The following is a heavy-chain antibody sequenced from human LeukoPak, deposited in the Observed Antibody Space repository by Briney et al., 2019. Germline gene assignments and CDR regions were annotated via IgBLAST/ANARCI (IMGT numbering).Heavy chain of an antibody. V-gene: IGHV3-49*04. CDR1: GFTFGDHA. D-gene: IGHD5-18*01. J-gene: IGHJ6*02. CDR2: IRSKGYGGTT. CDR3: SRGPIQLWRHYGMDV. Sequence: GGSLRLSCTASGFTFGDHAMSWVRQARGEGLEGVGFIRSKGYGGTTEYAASVKGRFTISREDSKSIAYLQINSLKTEDTAVFFRSRGPIQLWRHYGMDVWGQGTTVIVSS.